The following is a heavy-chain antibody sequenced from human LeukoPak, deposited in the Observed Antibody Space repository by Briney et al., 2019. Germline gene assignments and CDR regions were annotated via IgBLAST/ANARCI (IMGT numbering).Heavy chain of an antibody. D-gene: IGHD2-15*01. V-gene: IGHV3-23*01. J-gene: IGHJ4*02. Sequence: GGPLRLSCAASEFTFSNYAMTWLRQAPEKALEGVSCMSCSGGSTYYADSVKGRFTISRDDSKNTLYLQMNSLRAEDTAIYYCAKSTSSRGSFYSGLDYWGQGTLVTVSS. CDR3: AKSTSSRGSFYSGLDY. CDR1: EFTFSNYA. CDR2: MSCSGGST.